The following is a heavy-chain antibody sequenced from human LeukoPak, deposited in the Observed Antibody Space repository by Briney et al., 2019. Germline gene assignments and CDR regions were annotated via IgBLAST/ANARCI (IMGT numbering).Heavy chain of an antibody. V-gene: IGHV1-46*02. J-gene: IGHJ4*02. CDR3: ARQGTYSSAIGMGY. CDR2: INPSGGST. D-gene: IGHD6-19*01. CDR1: GYTFNKHY. Sequence: ASVKVSCKASGYTFNKHYMYWGRQAPGRWLEWMGVINPSGGSTSYAQKFQGRVTMTRDTSTRTVYMEVNSLRSEDTAVYYCARQGTYSSAIGMGYWGQGTLVTVSS.